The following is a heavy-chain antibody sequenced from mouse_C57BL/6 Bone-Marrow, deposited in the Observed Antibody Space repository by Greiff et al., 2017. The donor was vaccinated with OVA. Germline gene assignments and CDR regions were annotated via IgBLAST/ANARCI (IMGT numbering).Heavy chain of an antibody. CDR3: ARSERLRDYFDY. Sequence: QVQLKESGAELVRPGASVKLSCKASGYTFTDYYISWVQQRPGQGLEWIARIYPGSGNIYYHEKFKGKGTLTAEKSSSTAYMQLSRLTSGESAVDFGARSERLRDYFDYWGQGTTLTVSS. CDR1: GYTFTDYY. D-gene: IGHD2-2*01. V-gene: IGHV1-76*01. CDR2: IYPGSGNI. J-gene: IGHJ2*01.